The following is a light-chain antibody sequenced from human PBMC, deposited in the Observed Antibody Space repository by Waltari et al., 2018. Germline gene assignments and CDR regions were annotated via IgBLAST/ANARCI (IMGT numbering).Light chain of an antibody. J-gene: IGLJ3*02. CDR1: SSDVGDSNF. CDR3: CSYVGSHTNWV. CDR2: DIT. Sequence: QTPLTHLRAVLGSLGQSVITPPTGISSDVGDSNFVSCYQHPPCQSPKLIIHDITQRPSGFPSRFTGSKSGNTASPTISVLQAEDETDYYCCSYVGSHTNWVCGGGTKLTVL. V-gene: IGLV2-11*01.